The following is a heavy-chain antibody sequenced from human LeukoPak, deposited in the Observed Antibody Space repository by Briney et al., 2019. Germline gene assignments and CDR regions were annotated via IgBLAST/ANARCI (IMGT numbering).Heavy chain of an antibody. V-gene: IGHV1-18*01. D-gene: IGHD5-18*01. J-gene: IGHJ6*02. CDR2: ISGYNGNT. CDR1: GGTFSSYA. Sequence: GSSVKVSCKASGGTFSSYAISWVRQAPGQGLEWMGWISGYNGNTNYAQNLQGRVTMTTDTSTSTAYMELRSLRSDDTAVYYCARVWGSMVTGALYNSYGMDVWGQGTTVTVSS. CDR3: ARVWGSMVTGALYNSYGMDV.